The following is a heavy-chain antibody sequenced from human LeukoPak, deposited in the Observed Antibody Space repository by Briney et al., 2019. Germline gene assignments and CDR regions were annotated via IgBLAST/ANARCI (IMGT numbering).Heavy chain of an antibody. V-gene: IGHV3-21*01. J-gene: IGHJ6*02. Sequence: PGGSLRLSCAASGFTFSSYSMNWVRQAPGKGLEWVSSISSSSSYIYYADSVKGRFTISRDNAKNSLYLQMNSLRAEDTAVYYCARERAVAAPGGMDVWGQGTTVTVSS. CDR3: ARERAVAAPGGMDV. CDR2: ISSSSSYI. D-gene: IGHD6-19*01. CDR1: GFTFSSYS.